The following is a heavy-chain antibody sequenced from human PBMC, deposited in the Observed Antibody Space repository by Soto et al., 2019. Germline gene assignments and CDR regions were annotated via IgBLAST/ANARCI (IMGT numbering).Heavy chain of an antibody. CDR1: GVTFSSYA. D-gene: IGHD2-21*01. Sequence: QVQLVQSGAEVKKPGSSVKVSCKASGVTFSSYAISWVRQAPGQGLEWMGGIIPIFGTANYAQKFQGRVTITADESTSTAYMELSSLRSEDTDVYYCARSQYVVVNWSSPPDYWGQGTLVTVSS. J-gene: IGHJ4*02. CDR3: ARSQYVVVNWSSPPDY. V-gene: IGHV1-69*01. CDR2: IIPIFGTA.